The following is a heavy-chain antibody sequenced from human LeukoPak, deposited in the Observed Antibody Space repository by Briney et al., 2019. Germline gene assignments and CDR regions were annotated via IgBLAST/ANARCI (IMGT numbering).Heavy chain of an antibody. CDR1: GGSIISYY. CDR3: ARRGPITMVRGVMKYYYYYMDV. CDR2: IYYSGST. D-gene: IGHD3-10*01. Sequence: SETLSLTCTVSGGSIISYYWSWIRQPPGKGLEWIGYIYYSGSTNYNPSLKSRVTISVDTSKNQFSLKLSSVTAADTAVYYCARRGPITMVRGVMKYYYYYMDVWGKGTTVTISS. V-gene: IGHV4-59*12. J-gene: IGHJ6*03.